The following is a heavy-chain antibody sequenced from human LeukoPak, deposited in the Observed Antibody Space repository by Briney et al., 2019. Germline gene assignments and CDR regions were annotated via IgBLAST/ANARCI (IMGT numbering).Heavy chain of an antibody. V-gene: IGHV3-74*01. Sequence: GGSLRLSCAASGFAFREYWMHWVRQAPGKGLMWVSRINTDGSTTDYADSVKGRFTISRDNAKNTLYLQMNSLRAEDTAVYYCASSGNYGYWGQGTLVTVSS. D-gene: IGHD1-26*01. CDR2: INTDGSTT. J-gene: IGHJ4*02. CDR1: GFAFREYW. CDR3: ASSGNYGY.